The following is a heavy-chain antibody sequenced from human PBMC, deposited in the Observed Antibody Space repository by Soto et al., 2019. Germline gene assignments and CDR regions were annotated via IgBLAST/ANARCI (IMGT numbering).Heavy chain of an antibody. J-gene: IGHJ6*02. Sequence: PGGSLRLSCAASGFTFSSYAMHWVRQAPGKGLEWVAVISYDGSNKYYADSVKGRFTISRDNSKNTLYLQMNGLRAEDTAVYYCARERGDSNYGPDAAVNYGMDVWGQGTTVTVSS. CDR3: ARERGDSNYGPDAAVNYGMDV. CDR1: GFTFSSYA. D-gene: IGHD4-4*01. CDR2: ISYDGSNK. V-gene: IGHV3-30-3*01.